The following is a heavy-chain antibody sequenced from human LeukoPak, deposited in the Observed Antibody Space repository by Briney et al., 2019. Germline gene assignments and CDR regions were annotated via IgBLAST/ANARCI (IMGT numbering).Heavy chain of an antibody. V-gene: IGHV1-69*06. CDR2: IIPIFGTA. CDR1: GGTFSSYA. Sequence: GASVKVSCKASGGTFSSYAISWVRQAPGQGLEWMGGIIPIFGTANYAQKFQGRVTITADKSTSTAYMELSSLRSEDTAVYYCARTSRRYCSSTSCYDFDYWGLGTLVTVSS. J-gene: IGHJ4*02. D-gene: IGHD2-2*01. CDR3: ARTSRRYCSSTSCYDFDY.